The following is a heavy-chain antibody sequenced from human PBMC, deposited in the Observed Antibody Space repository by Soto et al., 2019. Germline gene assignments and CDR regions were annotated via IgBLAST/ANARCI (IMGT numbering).Heavy chain of an antibody. V-gene: IGHV3-7*05. CDR2: IKEDGSEK. CDR3: TSGGKNNFDN. J-gene: IGHJ4*02. Sequence: EVQVVESGGELVQPGGSLRLSCAASGFTFSGYWMCWVRQAPGKGLEWVASIKEDGSEKYYLDSVKGRCSLSRDNVKNSLYLQMNSRRAEDTAEDYCTSGGKNNFDNLGQGTLVAVSS. CDR1: GFTFSGYW.